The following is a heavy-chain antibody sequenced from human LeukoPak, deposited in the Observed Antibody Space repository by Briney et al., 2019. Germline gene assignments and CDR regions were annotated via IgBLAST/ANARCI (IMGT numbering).Heavy chain of an antibody. CDR2: ISGSGGST. Sequence: GGSLRLSCAASGFTFSSYAMSWVRQAPGKGLEWVSAISGSGGSTYYADSVKGRFTISRDNSKNTLYLQMNSLRAEDTAVYYCAKSRKASVYFWTGFDYWGQGTLVTVSS. D-gene: IGHD3/OR15-3a*01. CDR1: GFTFSSYA. V-gene: IGHV3-23*01. CDR3: AKSRKASVYFWTGFDY. J-gene: IGHJ4*02.